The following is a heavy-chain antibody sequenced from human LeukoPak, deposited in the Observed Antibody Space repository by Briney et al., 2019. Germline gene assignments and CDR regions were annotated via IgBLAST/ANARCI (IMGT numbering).Heavy chain of an antibody. CDR2: ISSDSSSI. D-gene: IGHD4-17*01. J-gene: IGHJ6*03. CDR3: ARIRDFGASYHYFYMDV. Sequence: GGSLRLSCAASGFTFSSCSMNWVRQAPGKGLEWVSAISSDSSSIYYTDSVRGRFTISRDNAKNSLYLQMSSLRAEDTAVYYCARIRDFGASYHYFYMDVWGKGTTVTVSS. V-gene: IGHV3-21*01. CDR1: GFTFSSCS.